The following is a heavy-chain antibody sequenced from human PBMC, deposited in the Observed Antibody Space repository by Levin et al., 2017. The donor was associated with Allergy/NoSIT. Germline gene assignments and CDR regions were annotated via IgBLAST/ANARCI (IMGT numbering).Heavy chain of an antibody. CDR1: GVTRNNYT. CDR2: INSNSAYI. V-gene: IGHV3-21*04. D-gene: IGHD5-18*01. Sequence: KSGGSLRLSCAVSGVTRNNYTLTWVRQPPGKGLEWVSSINSNSAYIHYGDSVQGRFTISRDNSKKLLFLQMNSLRDEDTATYYCASRLTASGGLDVWGHGTTVTVSS. J-gene: IGHJ6*02. CDR3: ASRLTASGGLDV.